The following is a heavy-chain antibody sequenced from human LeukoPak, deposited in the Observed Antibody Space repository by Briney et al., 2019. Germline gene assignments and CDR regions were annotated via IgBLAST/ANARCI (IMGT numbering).Heavy chain of an antibody. V-gene: IGHV1-2*02. CDR1: GYTFTGYY. CDR2: INPNSGGT. CDR3: AREYGSGSLYYFDY. Sequence: ASVNVSCKASGYTFTGYYMHWVRQAPGQGLEWMGWINPNSGGTNYAQKFQGRVTMTRDTSISTAYMELSRLRSDDTAVYYCAREYGSGSLYYFDYWGQGTLVTVSS. D-gene: IGHD3-10*01. J-gene: IGHJ4*02.